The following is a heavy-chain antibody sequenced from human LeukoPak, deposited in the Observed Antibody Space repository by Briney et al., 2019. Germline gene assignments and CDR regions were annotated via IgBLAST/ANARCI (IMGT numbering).Heavy chain of an antibody. CDR3: ARGRGVHYYDSSGPLFDY. D-gene: IGHD3-22*01. Sequence: EASVKVSCKASGYTFTGYYMHWVRQAPGQGLEWMGIINPSGGSTSYAQKFQGRVTMTRDMSTSTVYMELSSLRSEDTAVYYCARGRGVHYYDSSGPLFDYWGQGTLVTVSS. V-gene: IGHV1-46*01. CDR1: GYTFTGYY. J-gene: IGHJ4*02. CDR2: INPSGGST.